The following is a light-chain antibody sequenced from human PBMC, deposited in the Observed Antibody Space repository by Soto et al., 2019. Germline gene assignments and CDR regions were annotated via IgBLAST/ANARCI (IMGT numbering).Light chain of an antibody. J-gene: IGLJ3*02. Sequence: QSALTQPASMSGSPGQSITISCTGTSSDVGYYNYVSWYQHHPGKVPKLMIYEVSNRPSGVSNRFSGSKSGNTASLTISGLQAEDEADYYCSSYTTSSTQVFGGGTQLTVL. CDR3: SSYTTSSTQV. CDR2: EVS. V-gene: IGLV2-14*01. CDR1: SSDVGYYNY.